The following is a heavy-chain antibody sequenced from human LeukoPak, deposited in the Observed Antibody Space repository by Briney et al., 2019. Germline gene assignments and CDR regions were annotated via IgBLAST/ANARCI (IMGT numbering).Heavy chain of an antibody. J-gene: IGHJ4*02. V-gene: IGHV3-48*01. CDR3: AKEYYYDSSGYLY. CDR2: ISSSTSTV. D-gene: IGHD3-22*01. CDR1: GFAFSSYS. Sequence: GGSLRLSCAASGFAFSSYSMNWVRQAPGRGLEWVSYISSSTSTVYYADSVKGRFTISRDNSKNTLYLQMNSLRAEDTAVYYCAKEYYYDSSGYLYWGQGTLVTVSS.